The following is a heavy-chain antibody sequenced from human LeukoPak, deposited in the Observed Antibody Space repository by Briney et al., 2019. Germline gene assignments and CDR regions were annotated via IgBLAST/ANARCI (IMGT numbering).Heavy chain of an antibody. D-gene: IGHD6-6*01. Sequence: SETLSLTCTVSGASVYSYYWSWIRQPPGKGLEWIGYGHYSGSTSYNPSLKSRVTISVDTSENQFSLRVYFVTAADTAVYYCASSSPAHDYWGQGTLVTVSS. V-gene: IGHV4-59*02. CDR1: GASVYSYY. J-gene: IGHJ4*02. CDR2: GHYSGST. CDR3: ASSSPAHDY.